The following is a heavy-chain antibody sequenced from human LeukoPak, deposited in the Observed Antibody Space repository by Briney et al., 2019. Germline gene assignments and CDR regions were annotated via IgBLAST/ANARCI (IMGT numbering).Heavy chain of an antibody. CDR2: IYTSGST. J-gene: IGHJ5*02. CDR3: ARDDYVWGSCRP. V-gene: IGHV4-61*02. D-gene: IGHD3-16*02. CDR1: GGSMSSGSYY. Sequence: SETLSLTCSVSGGSMSSGSYYWSWIRQPAGKGLEWIGRIYTSGSTNYNPSLESRVTISVDTSENQFSLKLSSVTAADTAVYYCARDDYVWGSCRPWGQGTLVTVSS.